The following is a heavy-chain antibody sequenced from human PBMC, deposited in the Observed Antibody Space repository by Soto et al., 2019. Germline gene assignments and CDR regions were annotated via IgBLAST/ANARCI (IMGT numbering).Heavy chain of an antibody. J-gene: IGHJ5*02. CDR2: MNPGSGDT. Sequence: VSSTRSGCTINHNIVGGLRQVIGQGLEWMGWMNPGSGDTGYAQKFQGRVTMTRDISIATAYMELSSLRSDDTAIYYCARMATFGSLNWVDPWGQGTLVTVSS. CDR1: GCTINHNI. V-gene: IGHV1-8*01. D-gene: IGHD3-16*01. CDR3: ARMATFGSLNWVDP.